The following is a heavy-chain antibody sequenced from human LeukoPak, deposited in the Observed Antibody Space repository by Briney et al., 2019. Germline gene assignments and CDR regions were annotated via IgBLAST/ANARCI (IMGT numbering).Heavy chain of an antibody. CDR3: AREDIVVVPADLSGGGVYYYYYMDV. J-gene: IGHJ6*03. Sequence: PSETLSLTCTVSGGSISSGGYYWSWIRQHPGKGLEWIGGIYYGGSTYYNPSLKSRVTISVDTSKNQFSLKLSSVTAADTAVYYCAREDIVVVPADLSGGGVYYYYYMDVWGKGTTVTVSS. V-gene: IGHV4-39*07. CDR2: IYYGGST. CDR1: GGSISSGGYY. D-gene: IGHD2-2*01.